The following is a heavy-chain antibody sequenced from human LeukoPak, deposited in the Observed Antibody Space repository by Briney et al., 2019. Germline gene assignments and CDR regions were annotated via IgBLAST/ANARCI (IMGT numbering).Heavy chain of an antibody. J-gene: IGHJ6*02. Sequence: GGSLRLSCAASGFTFSNAWMNWVRQAPGKGLEWVGRIKSKTDGGTTDYAAPVKGRFTISRDDSKNTLYLQMNSLKTEDTAVYYCTTLYEEQWLQQYNYYYGMDVWGQGTTVTVSS. CDR1: GFTFSNAW. D-gene: IGHD6-19*01. CDR2: IKSKTDGGTT. CDR3: TTLYEEQWLQQYNYYYGMDV. V-gene: IGHV3-15*07.